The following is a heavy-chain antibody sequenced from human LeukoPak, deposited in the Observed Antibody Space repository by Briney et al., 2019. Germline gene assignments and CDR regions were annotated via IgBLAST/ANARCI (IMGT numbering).Heavy chain of an antibody. Sequence: SETLSLTCTVSGGSVSSGSYYWSWIRQPPGKGLEWIGYIYYSGSTNYNPSLKSRVTISVDTSKNQFSLKLSSETAADTAVYYCARGFDRETYYFDYWGQGTLVTASS. V-gene: IGHV4-61*01. CDR2: IYYSGST. CDR1: GGSVSSGSYY. CDR3: ARGFDRETYYFDY. J-gene: IGHJ4*02. D-gene: IGHD3-9*01.